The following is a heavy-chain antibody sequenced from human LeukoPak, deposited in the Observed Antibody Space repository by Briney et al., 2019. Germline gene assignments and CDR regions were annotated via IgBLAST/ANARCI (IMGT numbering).Heavy chain of an antibody. J-gene: IGHJ4*02. V-gene: IGHV4-34*01. CDR3: ARGGAGSREWLRLRYFDY. D-gene: IGHD5-12*01. CDR2: INHSGST. CDR1: GGSFSGYY. Sequence: SETLSLTCAVYGGSFSGYYWSWIRQPPGEGLEWIGEINHSGSTNYNPSLKSRVTISVDTSKNQFSLKLSSVTAADTAVYYCARGGAGSREWLRLRYFDYWGQGTLVTVSS.